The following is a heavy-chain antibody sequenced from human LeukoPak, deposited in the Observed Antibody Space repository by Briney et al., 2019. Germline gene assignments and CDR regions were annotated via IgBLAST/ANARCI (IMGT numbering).Heavy chain of an antibody. V-gene: IGHV4-59*01. D-gene: IGHD2-2*03. Sequence: PSETLSLTCTVSGGSINSYYWNWIRQPPGKGLEWIGYIYYSGSTSYNPSLKSRVTISADTSNNQFSLKLISVTAADTAVYYCARMDQSSLERYFDYWGQGTLVTVSS. CDR3: ARMDQSSLERYFDY. J-gene: IGHJ4*02. CDR1: GGSINSYY. CDR2: IYYSGST.